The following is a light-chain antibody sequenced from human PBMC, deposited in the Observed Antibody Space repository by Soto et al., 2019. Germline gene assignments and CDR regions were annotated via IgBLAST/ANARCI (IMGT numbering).Light chain of an antibody. V-gene: IGLV1-40*01. J-gene: IGLJ2*01. Sequence: QSVLTQPPSVSGAPGQRVTISCTGSSSNIGAGYDVHWYQQLPGTAPKLLIYGNSNRPSGVPDRFSGSKSGPSASLAITGRQAEDEADYYCQSYDSSMDVVFGGGTKLTVL. CDR3: QSYDSSMDVV. CDR1: SSNIGAGYD. CDR2: GNS.